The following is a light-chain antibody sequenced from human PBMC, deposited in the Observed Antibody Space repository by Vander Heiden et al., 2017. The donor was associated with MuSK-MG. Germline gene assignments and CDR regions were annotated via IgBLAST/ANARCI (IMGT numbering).Light chain of an antibody. CDR1: QSISSY. Sequence: DIQMTQSPSSLSASVGDRVTITCRASQSISSYLNWYQQKPGKAPKLLIYAASSLQRGVQSRFSGSGYGTDFTLTISSRQPEDFATYYCQQSYSTHRALTFGGGTKVEIK. CDR2: AAS. V-gene: IGKV1-39*01. J-gene: IGKJ4*01. CDR3: QQSYSTHRALT.